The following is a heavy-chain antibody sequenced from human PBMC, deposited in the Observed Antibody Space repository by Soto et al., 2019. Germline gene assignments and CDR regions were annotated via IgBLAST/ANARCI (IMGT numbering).Heavy chain of an antibody. V-gene: IGHV4-34*01. CDR1: GGSFSGYY. J-gene: IGHJ5*02. D-gene: IGHD2-21*01. CDR3: ARLGAYYQSPDP. CDR2: INHSGST. Sequence: PSETLSLTCAVYGGSFSGYYWSWIRQPPGKGLEWIGEINHSGSTNYNPSLKSRVTISVDTSKSQFSLRLTSVTAADSAVYYCARLGAYYQSPDPWGPGTLVTVSS.